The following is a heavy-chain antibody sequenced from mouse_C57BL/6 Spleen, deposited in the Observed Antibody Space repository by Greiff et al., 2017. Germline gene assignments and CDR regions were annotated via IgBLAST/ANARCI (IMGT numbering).Heavy chain of an antibody. D-gene: IGHD2-2*01. CDR2: INPNNGGT. Sequence: VQLQQSGPELVKPGASVKMSCKASGYTFTDYNMHWVKQSHGKSLEWIGYINPNNGGTSYNQKFKGKATLTVNKSSSTAYMELRSLTSEDSAVYYCARDDGYDDYAMDYWGQGTSVTVSS. CDR1: GYTFTDYN. V-gene: IGHV1-22*01. J-gene: IGHJ4*01. CDR3: ARDDGYDDYAMDY.